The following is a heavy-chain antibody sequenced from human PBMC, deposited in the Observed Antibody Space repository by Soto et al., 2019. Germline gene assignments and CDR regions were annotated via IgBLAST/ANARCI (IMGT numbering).Heavy chain of an antibody. CDR3: TGGSNSVY. CDR1: GFTFNSYA. Sequence: EVQLLESGGGLVQPGGSLRLSCAASGFTFNSYAMSWVRQAPGKGLEWVSHIGANGDSIYYADSVKGRFTISSDTSKNTLYLQMTGLRADDTAVYYCTGGSNSVYWGQGTLVTVSS. D-gene: IGHD1-26*01. J-gene: IGHJ4*02. CDR2: IGANGDSI. V-gene: IGHV3-23*01.